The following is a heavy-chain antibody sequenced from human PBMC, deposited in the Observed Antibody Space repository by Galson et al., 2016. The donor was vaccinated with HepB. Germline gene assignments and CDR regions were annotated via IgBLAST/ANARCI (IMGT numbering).Heavy chain of an antibody. J-gene: IGHJ4*02. D-gene: IGHD3-16*01. CDR3: AKGPMGEADR. CDR1: RASMRISKW. Sequence: SETLSLTCAVSRASMRISKWWTWVRQPPGKGPEWIGEFYESGDINYSPSLKSRVTISVDKSKNQLSLKLISVTAADTAVYYCAKGPMGEADRWGPGALVTVSS. V-gene: IGHV4-4*02. CDR2: FYESGDI.